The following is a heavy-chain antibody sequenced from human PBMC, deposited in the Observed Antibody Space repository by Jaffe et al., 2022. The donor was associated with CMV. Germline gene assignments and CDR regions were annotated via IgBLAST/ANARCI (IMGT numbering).Heavy chain of an antibody. D-gene: IGHD3-22*01. V-gene: IGHV2-5*01. Sequence: QITLKESGPTLVKPTQTLTLTCTFSGFSLSTSGVGVGWIRQPPGKALEWLALIYWNDDKRYSPSLKSRLTITKDTSKNQVVLTMTNMDPVDTATYYCAHRPYLQSYYYDSSGYFDYWGQGTLVTVSS. CDR1: GFSLSTSGVG. CDR2: IYWNDDK. J-gene: IGHJ4*02. CDR3: AHRPYLQSYYYDSSGYFDY.